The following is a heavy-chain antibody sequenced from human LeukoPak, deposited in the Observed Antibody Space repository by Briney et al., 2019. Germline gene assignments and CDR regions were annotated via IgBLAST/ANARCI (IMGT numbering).Heavy chain of an antibody. D-gene: IGHD2-2*01. CDR1: GFTFSSYS. Sequence: GGSLRLSCAASGFTFSSYSMNWVRQAPGKGLEWVSSISSSSSYIYYADSVKGRFTISRDNAKNSLYLQMNSLRAEDTAVYYCARGLGYCSSTSCYQPDYWGQGTLVTVSS. J-gene: IGHJ4*02. CDR3: ARGLGYCSSTSCYQPDY. V-gene: IGHV3-21*01. CDR2: ISSSSSYI.